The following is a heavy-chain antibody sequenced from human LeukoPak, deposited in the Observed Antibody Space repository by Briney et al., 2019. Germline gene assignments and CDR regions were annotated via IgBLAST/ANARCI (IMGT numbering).Heavy chain of an antibody. CDR2: IKQDGSEK. Sequence: PGGSLRLSCAASGFTFSSYWMSWVRQAPGKGLEWVANIKQDGSEKYYVDSVKGRFTISRDNAKNSLYLQMNSLRAEDTALYYCAKDTNDILTGDYYFDYWGQGTLVTVSS. V-gene: IGHV3-7*03. CDR3: AKDTNDILTGDYYFDY. D-gene: IGHD3-9*01. J-gene: IGHJ4*02. CDR1: GFTFSSYW.